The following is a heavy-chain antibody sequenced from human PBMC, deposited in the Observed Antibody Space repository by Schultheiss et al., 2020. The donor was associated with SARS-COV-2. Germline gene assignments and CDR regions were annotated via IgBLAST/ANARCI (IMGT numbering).Heavy chain of an antibody. CDR2: IYSCGST. D-gene: IGHD2-15*01. V-gene: IGHV3-66*03. CDR3: ARALEGRRFVVVGYYGMDV. J-gene: IGHJ6*02. Sequence: GGSLRLSCAASGFTVRSNAISWVRQAPGKGLEWVAVIYSCGSTYYADSVKGRFTISRDNAKNSLYLQMNSLRDEDTAVYYCARALEGRRFVVVGYYGMDVWGQGTTVTVSS. CDR1: GFTVRSNA.